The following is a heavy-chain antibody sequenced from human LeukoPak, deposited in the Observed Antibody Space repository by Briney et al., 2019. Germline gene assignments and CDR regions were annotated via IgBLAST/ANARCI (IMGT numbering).Heavy chain of an antibody. Sequence: GGSLRLSCAASGFTFSSYWMHWVRQAPGEGLVWVSRLDSDGHITSYADSVKGRFTISRDNAKNTLYLQMNSLRAEDTAVYYCARDTDTGRSDAFEYWGQGTLVTVSS. CDR2: LDSDGHIT. CDR1: GFTFSSYW. J-gene: IGHJ4*02. CDR3: ARDTDTGRSDAFEY. D-gene: IGHD1-26*01. V-gene: IGHV3-74*01.